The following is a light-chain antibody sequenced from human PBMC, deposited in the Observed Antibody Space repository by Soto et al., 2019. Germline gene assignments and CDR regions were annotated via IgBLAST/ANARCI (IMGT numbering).Light chain of an antibody. CDR2: GSS. J-gene: IGLJ1*01. V-gene: IGLV1-40*01. CDR3: QSYDSSLGGNYV. Sequence: IISCTGSSSNIGAGYDAHWYQQLPGTAPKLLIYGSSNRPSGVPDRFSGSKSGTSASLAITGLQPEDEADYYCQSYDSSLGGNYVFGTGTKVTVL. CDR1: SSNIGAGYD.